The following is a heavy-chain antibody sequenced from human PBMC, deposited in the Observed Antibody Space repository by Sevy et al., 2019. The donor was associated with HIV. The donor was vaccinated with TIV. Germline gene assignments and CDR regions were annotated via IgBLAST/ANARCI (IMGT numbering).Heavy chain of an antibody. D-gene: IGHD3-22*01. CDR2: ISGSGSRT. V-gene: IGHV3-23*01. J-gene: IGHJ6*03. CDR3: AKGWGGHYDPDEIGYYFYYYNMDV. CDR1: GFSFDSYG. Sequence: GGSLRLSCAVSGFSFDSYGMTWVRQAPGKGLEWVSGISGSGSRTYYADSVKGRFIISRDNSKNTLDLQMNSLRSGDTGIYYCAKGWGGHYDPDEIGYYFYYYNMDVWGKGTTVTVSS.